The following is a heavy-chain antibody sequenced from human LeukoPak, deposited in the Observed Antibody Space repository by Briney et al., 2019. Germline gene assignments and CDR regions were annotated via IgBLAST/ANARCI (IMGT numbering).Heavy chain of an antibody. V-gene: IGHV3-74*01. CDR3: ARVGPYYYGSGSYHIDY. CDR2: INSDGSST. D-gene: IGHD3-10*01. Sequence: PGGSLRLSCAASGFTFSSYGMSWVRQAPGKGLVWVSRINSDGSSTSYADSVKGRSTISRDNAKNTLYLQMNSLRAEDTAVYYCARVGPYYYGSGSYHIDYWGQGTLVIVSS. CDR1: GFTFSSYG. J-gene: IGHJ4*02.